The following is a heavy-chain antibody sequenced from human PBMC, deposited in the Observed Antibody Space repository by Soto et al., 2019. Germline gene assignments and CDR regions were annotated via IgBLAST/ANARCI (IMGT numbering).Heavy chain of an antibody. CDR2: IWYDGSNK. CDR3: ARDNEGSGWFIDY. Sequence: GSLRLSCAASGFTFSSYGMDWVRQAPGKGLEWVAVIWYDGSNKYYADSVKGRFTISRDNSKNTLYLQMNSLRAEDTAVYYCARDNEGSGWFIDYWGQGTLVTVSS. J-gene: IGHJ4*02. CDR1: GFTFSSYG. V-gene: IGHV3-33*01. D-gene: IGHD6-19*01.